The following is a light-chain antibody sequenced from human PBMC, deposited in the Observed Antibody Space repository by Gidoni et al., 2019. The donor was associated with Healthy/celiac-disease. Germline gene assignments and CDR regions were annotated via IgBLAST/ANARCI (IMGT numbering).Light chain of an antibody. V-gene: IGKV3-15*01. CDR1: QSVSSN. J-gene: IGKJ1*01. CDR3: QQYNNWPPWT. CDR2: GAS. Sequence: ETVMTPSPATLSVSPGERATLSCRASQSVSSNLAWYQQKPGQAPRLLIYGASTRATGIPARFSGSGSGTEFTLTISSLQSEDFAVYYCQQYNNWPPWTFGQGTKVEIK.